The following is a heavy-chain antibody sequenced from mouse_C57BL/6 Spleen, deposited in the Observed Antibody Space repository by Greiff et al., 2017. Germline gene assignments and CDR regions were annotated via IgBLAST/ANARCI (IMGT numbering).Heavy chain of an antibody. D-gene: IGHD1-1*01. Sequence: VQLLQSGPGLVQPSQSLSITCTVSGFSLTSYGVHWVRQSPGKGLEWLGVIWSGGSTDYNAAFVSRLIISKDNYKRQVFFKMNRLQADDTAISYCARNPPLYYGSSYLYWYFDVWGTGTTVTVSS. CDR2: IWSGGST. CDR3: ARNPPLYYGSSYLYWYFDV. V-gene: IGHV2-2*01. CDR1: GFSLTSYG. J-gene: IGHJ1*03.